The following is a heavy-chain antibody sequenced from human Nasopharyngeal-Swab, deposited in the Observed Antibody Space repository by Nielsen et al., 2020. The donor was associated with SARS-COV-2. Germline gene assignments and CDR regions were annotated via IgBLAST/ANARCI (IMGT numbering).Heavy chain of an antibody. V-gene: IGHV3-33*01. CDR3: ASHYGSGSLPLDY. CDR2: IWYDGSNK. CDR1: GFTFSSYG. D-gene: IGHD3-10*01. Sequence: GESLKISCAASGFTFSSYGMHWVRQAPGKGPEWVAVIWYDGSNKYYADSVKGRFTISRDNSKNTLYLQMNSLRAEDTAVYYCASHYGSGSLPLDYWGQGTPVTVSS. J-gene: IGHJ4*02.